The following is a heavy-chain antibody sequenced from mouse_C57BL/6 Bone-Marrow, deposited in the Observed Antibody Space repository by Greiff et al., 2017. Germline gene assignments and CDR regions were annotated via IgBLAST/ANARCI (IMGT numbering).Heavy chain of an antibody. D-gene: IGHD1-3*01. V-gene: IGHV5-4*03. CDR2: ISDGGSYT. J-gene: IGHJ3*01. CDR3: ERDRFITVAWFAD. Sequence: DAMLVESGGGLVKPGGSLKLSCAASGFTFSSYAMSWVRQTPEKRLEWVATISDGGSYTYYPDNVNGRFTVSRDNAKNNLYLQMSHLKSEDTARYNCERDRFITVAWFADWGQGTLVTVSA. CDR1: GFTFSSYA.